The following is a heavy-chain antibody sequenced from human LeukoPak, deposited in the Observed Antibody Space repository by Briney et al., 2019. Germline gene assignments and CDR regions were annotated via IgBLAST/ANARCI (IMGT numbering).Heavy chain of an antibody. CDR2: IHYTGSP. CDR1: GGSVSSGNYY. J-gene: IGHJ4*02. Sequence: SETLSLTCTVPGGSVSSGNYYWSWIRQPPGKGLEWIGYIHYTGSPNYNPSLKSRVTISVDTSKNQFSLRLNSVTAADTAVYYCARVDTVTTTFDYWGQGTLVTVSS. V-gene: IGHV4-61*01. D-gene: IGHD4-17*01. CDR3: ARVDTVTTTFDY.